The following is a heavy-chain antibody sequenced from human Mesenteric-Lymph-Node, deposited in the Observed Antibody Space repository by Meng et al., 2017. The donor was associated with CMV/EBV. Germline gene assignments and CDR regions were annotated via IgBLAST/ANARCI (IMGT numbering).Heavy chain of an antibody. CDR1: GYTFTGYF. J-gene: IGHJ4*02. D-gene: IGHD3-22*01. CDR2: ISAYNGNT. V-gene: IGHV1-18*04. Sequence: ASVKVSCKASGYTFTGYFMHWVRQAPGQGLEWMGWISAYNGNTNYAQKFQGRVTITTDESTSTAYMELSSLRSEDTAVYYCARGDDSSGYYSFGIDYWGQGTLVTVSS. CDR3: ARGDDSSGYYSFGIDY.